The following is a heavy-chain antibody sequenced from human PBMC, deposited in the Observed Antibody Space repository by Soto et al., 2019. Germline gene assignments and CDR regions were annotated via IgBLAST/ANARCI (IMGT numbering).Heavy chain of an antibody. V-gene: IGHV4-34*01. D-gene: IGHD6-19*01. J-gene: IGHJ6*02. CDR1: GGSFSGYY. Sequence: SETLSLTCAVYGGSFSGYYWSWIRQPPGKGLEWIGEINHSGSTNYNPSLKSRVTISVDTSKNQFSLKLSSVTAADTAVYYCARGGKQWLVRHYYYYGMDVWGQGTTVTVSS. CDR2: INHSGST. CDR3: ARGGKQWLVRHYYYYGMDV.